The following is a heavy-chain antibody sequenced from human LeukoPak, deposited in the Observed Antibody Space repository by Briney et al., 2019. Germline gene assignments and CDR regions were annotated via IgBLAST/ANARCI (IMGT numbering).Heavy chain of an antibody. CDR2: IYYSGST. CDR3: ASRTKNGYYYYYCYMDV. Sequence: SETLSLTCTVSGGSISSSSYYWGWIRQPPGKGLEWIGSIYYSGSTYYNPSLKSRVTISVDTSKNQFSLKLSSVTAADTAVYYCASRTKNGYYYYYCYMDVWGKGTTVTVSS. J-gene: IGHJ6*03. V-gene: IGHV4-39*01. D-gene: IGHD1-7*01. CDR1: GGSISSSSYY.